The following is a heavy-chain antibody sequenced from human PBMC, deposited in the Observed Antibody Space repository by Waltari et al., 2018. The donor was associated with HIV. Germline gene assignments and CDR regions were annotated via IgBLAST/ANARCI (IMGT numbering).Heavy chain of an antibody. CDR3: ARDRTFPHDDSIII. Sequence: EVLLMECGGVLAQSGVCLTLACSASAFTYTDFRMSWVRQTPGKGLGWVAYIKDDRSKKYYTGSVKGRFTISRDNSKNSVYLQMNSLRAEDTAVYYCARDRTFPHDDSIIIWGQGTTVTVSS. CDR2: IKDDRSKK. D-gene: IGHD1-1*01. J-gene: IGHJ6*02. CDR1: AFTYTDFR. V-gene: IGHV3-7*01.